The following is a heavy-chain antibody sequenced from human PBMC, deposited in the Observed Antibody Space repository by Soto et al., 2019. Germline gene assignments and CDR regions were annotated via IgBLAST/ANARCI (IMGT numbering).Heavy chain of an antibody. V-gene: IGHV3-74*01. CDR1: GFTFSYYW. D-gene: IGHD1-26*01. J-gene: IGHJ3*01. Sequence: EVPLLESGGGLVQPGESLRLSCAASGFTFSYYWMHWVRQAPGMGLVWVSRIHSDGSSTTYADSVKGRFTISRDNARNTLYLQMNSLRAEDTGVYYCARGDRGAFDLWGQGTVLTVS. CDR2: IHSDGSST. CDR3: ARGDRGAFDL.